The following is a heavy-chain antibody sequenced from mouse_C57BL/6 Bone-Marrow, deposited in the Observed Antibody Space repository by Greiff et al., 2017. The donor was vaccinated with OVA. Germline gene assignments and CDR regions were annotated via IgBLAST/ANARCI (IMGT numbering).Heavy chain of an antibody. CDR1: GYTFTRYG. CDR2: IYPRSGNT. Sequence: QVQLQQSGAELARPGASVKLSCKASGYTFTRYGISWVKQRTGQGLEWIGEIYPRSGNTYYNEKFKGKATLTADKSSSTSYMDRLSLTSEDSAVYFCARRGGNYVYYYAMDYWGQGTSVTVSS. CDR3: ARRGGNYVYYYAMDY. J-gene: IGHJ4*01. D-gene: IGHD2-1*01. V-gene: IGHV1-81*01.